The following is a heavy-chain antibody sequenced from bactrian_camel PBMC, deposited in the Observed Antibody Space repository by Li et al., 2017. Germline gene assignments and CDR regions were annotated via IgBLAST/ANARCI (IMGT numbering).Heavy chain of an antibody. D-gene: IGHD4*01. Sequence: HVQLVESGGDSVQVGGSLTLSCVVSGYRYSTYCMGWFRQVPGNEREPLASIDSDGRTSVADSVKGRFTISQDGAKNTLYLHMNNLKPEDTATYYCAAGACPWGNIATLPRGNFGYWGQGTQVTVS. V-gene: IGHV3S53*01. CDR2: IDSDGRT. J-gene: IGHJ6*01. CDR3: AAGACPWGNIATLPRGNFGY. CDR1: GYRYSTYC.